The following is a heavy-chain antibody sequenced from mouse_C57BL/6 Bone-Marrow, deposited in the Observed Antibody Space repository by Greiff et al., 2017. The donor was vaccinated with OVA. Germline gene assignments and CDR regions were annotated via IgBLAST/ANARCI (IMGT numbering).Heavy chain of an antibody. V-gene: IGHV1-47*01. J-gene: IGHJ2*01. CDR2: FHPYNDDT. Sequence: QVQLQQSGAELVKPGASVKMSCKASGYTFTTYPIEWMKQNHGKSLEWIGNFHPYNDDTKYNEKFKGKATLTVAKSSSTVYLELSRLTSDDSAVYYCSRRIYYYGSSYEEYFDYWGQGTTLTVSS. D-gene: IGHD1-1*01. CDR3: SRRIYYYGSSYEEYFDY. CDR1: GYTFTTYP.